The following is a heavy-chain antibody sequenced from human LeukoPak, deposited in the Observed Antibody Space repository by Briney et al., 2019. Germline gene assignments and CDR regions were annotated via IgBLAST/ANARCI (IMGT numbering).Heavy chain of an antibody. CDR1: GYSISSGYY. CDR3: ASALNYYYGMDV. V-gene: IGHV4-38-2*01. CDR2: IYRSGST. Sequence: SSETLSLTCAVSGYSISSGYYWGWIRQPPGKGLERIGIIYRSGSTYYNPSLKSRVTISVDTSKNQFSLKLSSVTAADTAVYYCASALNYYYGMDVWGKGTTVTVSS. J-gene: IGHJ6*04.